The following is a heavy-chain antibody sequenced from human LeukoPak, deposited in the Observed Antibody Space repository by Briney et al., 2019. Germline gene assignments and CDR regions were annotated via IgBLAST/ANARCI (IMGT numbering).Heavy chain of an antibody. D-gene: IGHD6-6*01. J-gene: IGHJ6*04. CDR2: ISAYNGNT. CDR3: ARDLSIAARLGESMDV. Sequence: ASVKVSCKASGYTFTSYGISWVRQAPGQGLEWMGWISAYNGNTNYAQKLQGRVTMTTDTSTSTAYMELRSLRSDDTAVYYCARDLSIAARLGESMDVWGKGTTVTVSS. V-gene: IGHV1-18*01. CDR1: GYTFTSYG.